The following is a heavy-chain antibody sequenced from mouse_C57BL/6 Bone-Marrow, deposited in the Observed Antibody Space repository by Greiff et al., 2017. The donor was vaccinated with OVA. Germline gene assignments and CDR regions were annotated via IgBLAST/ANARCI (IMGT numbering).Heavy chain of an antibody. Sequence: QVQLQQPGAELVKPGASVKLSCKASGYTFTSYWMHWVKQRPGQGLEWIGMIHPNSGSTNYNEKFKSKATLTVDKSSSTAYMQLSSLTSEDSAVYYGARERVTGTKTRYFDGWGTGTTVTVAS. CDR1: GYTFTSYW. D-gene: IGHD4-1*01. V-gene: IGHV1-64*01. CDR3: ARERVTGTKTRYFDG. J-gene: IGHJ1*03. CDR2: IHPNSGST.